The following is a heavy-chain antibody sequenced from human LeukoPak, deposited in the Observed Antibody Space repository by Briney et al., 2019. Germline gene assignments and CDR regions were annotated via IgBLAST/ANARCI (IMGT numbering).Heavy chain of an antibody. CDR2: IYYSGST. D-gene: IGHD4-17*01. J-gene: IGHJ3*02. Sequence: SETLSLTCTVSGGSISSYYWSWIRQPPGKGLEWIGYIYYSGSTNYNPSLKSRVTISVDTSKNQFSLKLSSVTAADTAVYYCARDDGELVFDIWGQGTMVTVSS. V-gene: IGHV4-59*01. CDR3: ARDDGELVFDI. CDR1: GGSISSYY.